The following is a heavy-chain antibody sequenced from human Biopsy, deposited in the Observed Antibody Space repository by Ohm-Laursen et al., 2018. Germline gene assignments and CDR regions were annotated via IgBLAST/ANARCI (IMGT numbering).Heavy chain of an antibody. CDR2: INPHNGDT. CDR3: ARNTGWYGDLYYFDY. D-gene: IGHD6-19*01. J-gene: IGHJ4*02. V-gene: IGHV1-2*02. CDR1: GYTFTGYY. Sequence: SVKVSCKASGYTFTGYYLHWVRQAPGQGLEWMGWINPHNGDTNYAQKLQGRVTMTRDTSKSTVYMELSSLRSADTAVYFCARNTGWYGDLYYFDYWGQGTLVTVSS.